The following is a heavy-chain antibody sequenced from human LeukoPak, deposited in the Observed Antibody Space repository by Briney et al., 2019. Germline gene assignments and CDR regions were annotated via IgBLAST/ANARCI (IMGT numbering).Heavy chain of an antibody. CDR3: ARAIRITMVRGVIITPHYFDY. CDR1: GYTFTSYY. Sequence: GASVKVSCKASGYTFTSYYMHWVRQAPGQGLGWMGIINPSGGSTSYAQKFQGRVTMTRDTSTSTVYMELSSLRSEDTAVYYCARAIRITMVRGVIITPHYFDYWGQGTLVTVSS. V-gene: IGHV1-46*01. CDR2: INPSGGST. D-gene: IGHD3-10*01. J-gene: IGHJ4*02.